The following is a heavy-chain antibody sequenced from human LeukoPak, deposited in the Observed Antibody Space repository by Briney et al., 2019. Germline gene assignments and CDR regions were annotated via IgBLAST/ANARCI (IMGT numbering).Heavy chain of an antibody. Sequence: GGSLRLSCTASGFTLSNSDMNWVRQAPGKGLEWVSSIRGSGYYAEYTDSVKGRFTISRDNSRNTLFLQLNSLRADDTALYYCAKYANTLVGVSGWCNWLDAWGQGTPVTVSS. CDR2: IRGSGYYA. V-gene: IGHV3-23*01. CDR1: GFTLSNSD. D-gene: IGHD2-8*01. CDR3: AKYANTLVGVSGWCNWLDA. J-gene: IGHJ5*02.